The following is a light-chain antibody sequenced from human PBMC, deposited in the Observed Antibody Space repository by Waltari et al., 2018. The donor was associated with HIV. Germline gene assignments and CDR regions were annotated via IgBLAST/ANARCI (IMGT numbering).Light chain of an antibody. CDR1: SSGFGGYNY. J-gene: IGLJ3*02. CDR2: DVT. Sequence: QSALTQPRPVSGSPGQSVTISCTGTSSGFGGYNYVSWYQQHPNKAPKLMIYDVTKRPAGVPVRFSGSKSGNTASLTISGLQADDEADYYCCAYAGSYTLFGGGTKVTVL. V-gene: IGLV2-11*01. CDR3: CAYAGSYTL.